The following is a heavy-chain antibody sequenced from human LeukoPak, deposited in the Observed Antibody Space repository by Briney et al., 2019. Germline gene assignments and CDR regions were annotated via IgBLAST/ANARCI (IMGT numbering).Heavy chain of an antibody. Sequence: SETLSLTCTVSGGSISSYYWSWIRQPAGKRLEWLGRIYTSGSTNYNPSPKSRVTMSVDTSKNQFSLKLSSVTAADTAVYYCASGDCTTTSCYDDGFDIWGQGTMVTVSS. CDR2: IYTSGST. CDR1: GGSISSYY. CDR3: ASGDCTTTSCYDDGFDI. V-gene: IGHV4-4*07. D-gene: IGHD2-2*01. J-gene: IGHJ3*02.